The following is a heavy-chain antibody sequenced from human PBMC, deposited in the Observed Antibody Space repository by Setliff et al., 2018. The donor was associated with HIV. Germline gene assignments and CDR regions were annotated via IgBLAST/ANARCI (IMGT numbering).Heavy chain of an antibody. V-gene: IGHV4-39*02. Sequence: SETLSLTCTVSGGSISSSNYCWGWIRQPPGKGLEWIGSIYYSGSTYYNSSLKSRVTISVDTSKNQFSLKLSSVTAADTAVYYCAGEDTVTHNYCYYYYMDVWGKGTTVTVSS. CDR1: GGSISSSNYC. CDR3: AGEDTVTHNYCYYYYMDV. CDR2: IYYSGST. D-gene: IGHD4-17*01. J-gene: IGHJ6*03.